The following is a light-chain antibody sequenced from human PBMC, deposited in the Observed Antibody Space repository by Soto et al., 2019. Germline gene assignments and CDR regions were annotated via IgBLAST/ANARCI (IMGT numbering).Light chain of an antibody. CDR2: DVS. CDR3: SSYAGSYNWV. J-gene: IGLJ3*02. V-gene: IGLV2-11*01. Sequence: QSALTQPRSVSGSPGQSVXISCTGTSSDVGGYTYVSWYQQHPGKAPRLMIYDVSRRPSGVPDRFSGSKFGNTASLTISGLQAEDEAEYYCSSYAGSYNWVFGGGTKLTVL. CDR1: SSDVGGYTY.